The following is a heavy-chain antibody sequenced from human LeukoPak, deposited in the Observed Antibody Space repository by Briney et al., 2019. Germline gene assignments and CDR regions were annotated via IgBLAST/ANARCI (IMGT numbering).Heavy chain of an antibody. J-gene: IGHJ6*02. D-gene: IGHD6-13*01. CDR2: ISWNSGSI. CDR1: GFTFDDYA. Sequence: PGRSLGLSCAASGFTFDDYAMHWVRQAPGKGLEWVSGISWNSGSIGYADSVKGRFTISRDNAKNSLYLQMNSLRAEDTALYYCVAAAGNDYYYYGMDVWGQGTTVTVSS. V-gene: IGHV3-9*01. CDR3: VAAAGNDYYYYGMDV.